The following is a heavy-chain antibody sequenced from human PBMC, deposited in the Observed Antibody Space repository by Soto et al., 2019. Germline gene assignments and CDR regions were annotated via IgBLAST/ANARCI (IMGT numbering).Heavy chain of an antibody. D-gene: IGHD3-3*01. V-gene: IGHV1-69*06. CDR2: ISAFFGKA. CDR1: GYTFTSYG. CDR3: ARVAVIDFWSGYSDYYYGMDV. Sequence: GASVKVSCKASGYTFTSYGISWVRQAPGQGLEWMGGISAFFGKANYAQKFQGRVTITADKSTSTAYMELSSLRSEDTAVYYCARVAVIDFWSGYSDYYYGMDVWGQGTTVTVSS. J-gene: IGHJ6*02.